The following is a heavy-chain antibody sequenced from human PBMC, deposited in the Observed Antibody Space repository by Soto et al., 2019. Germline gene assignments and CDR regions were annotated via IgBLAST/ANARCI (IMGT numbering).Heavy chain of an antibody. V-gene: IGHV1-69*01. CDR1: GGTFSSYA. CDR2: IIPIFGTA. D-gene: IGHD2-2*01. Sequence: QVQLVQSGAEVKKPGSSVKVSCKASGGTFSSYAISWVRQAPGQGLEWMGGIIPIFGTANYAQKFQGRVTITADESTSTAYMELSSRRSEDTAVYYCARTGYCSSTSCYREDNWFDPWGQGTLVAVSS. CDR3: ARTGYCSSTSCYREDNWFDP. J-gene: IGHJ5*02.